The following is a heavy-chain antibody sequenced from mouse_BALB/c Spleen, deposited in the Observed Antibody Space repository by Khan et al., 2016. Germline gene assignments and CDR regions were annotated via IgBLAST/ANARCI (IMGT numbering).Heavy chain of an antibody. J-gene: IGHJ3*01. CDR3: ARGQLGLPWFAD. CDR2: INPGSGGT. Sequence: QVQLQQSGAELVRPGTSVKVSCKASGYAFTNYLIEWVKQRPGQGLEWIGVINPGSGGTNYNEKFKGKATLTADKSSSTAYMQLSSLTSDDSAVYFCARGQLGLPWFADWGQGTLVTVSA. CDR1: GYAFTNYL. D-gene: IGHD3-2*01. V-gene: IGHV1-54*01.